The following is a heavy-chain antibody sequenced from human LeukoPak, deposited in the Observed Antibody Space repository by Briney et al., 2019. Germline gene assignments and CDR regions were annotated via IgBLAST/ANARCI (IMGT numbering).Heavy chain of an antibody. CDR2: ISWNSGSI. D-gene: IGHD2-2*01. V-gene: IGHV3-9*01. J-gene: IGHJ6*03. Sequence: GGSLRLSCAASGFTFDDYAMHWVRQAPGKGLEWVSGISWNSGSIGYADSVKGRFTISRDNAKNSLYLQMNSLRAEDTALYYCAKAAMRGDHYYYMDVWGKGTTVTISS. CDR3: AKAAMRGDHYYYMDV. CDR1: GFTFDDYA.